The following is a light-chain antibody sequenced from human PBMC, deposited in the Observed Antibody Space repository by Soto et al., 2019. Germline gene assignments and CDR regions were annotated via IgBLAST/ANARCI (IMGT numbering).Light chain of an antibody. Sequence: EIVFEQSPGTLSLSPGERAPLSCRASQSVSNNYLAWYQQKPGQAPRLLIYGASNRATGIPDRFSGSGSGTDFTLTISRLEPEDFAVYYCQQYGSSGTFGQGTKVDI. CDR1: QSVSNNY. CDR3: QQYGSSGT. J-gene: IGKJ1*01. CDR2: GAS. V-gene: IGKV3-20*01.